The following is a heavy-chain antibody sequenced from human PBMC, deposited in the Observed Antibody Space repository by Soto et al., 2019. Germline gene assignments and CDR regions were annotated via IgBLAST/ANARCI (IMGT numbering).Heavy chain of an antibody. Sequence: PGGSLRLSCAAYGFTFSNFWVHWVRQAPGKGLVWVSRASPDGSSTSYADSVKGRFTISRDNAKNMLYMEMNSLRAEDTAVYYCASHGSGDYFWFDPWGQGTLVTVTS. D-gene: IGHD4-17*01. V-gene: IGHV3-74*01. CDR3: ASHGSGDYFWFDP. J-gene: IGHJ5*02. CDR2: ASPDGSST. CDR1: GFTFSNFW.